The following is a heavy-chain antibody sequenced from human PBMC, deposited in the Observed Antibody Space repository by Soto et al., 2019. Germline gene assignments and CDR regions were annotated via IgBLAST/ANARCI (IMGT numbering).Heavy chain of an antibody. J-gene: IGHJ4*01. CDR1: GGSFSGYY. Sequence: SETLSLTCAVYGGSFSGYYWSWIRQPPGKGLEWIGEINHSGSTNYNPSLKSRVTISVDTSKNQFSLKLSSVTAADTAVYYCARGEREVTHFDYWGHGTLVTVSS. D-gene: IGHD2-21*02. CDR2: INHSGST. CDR3: ARGEREVTHFDY. V-gene: IGHV4-34*01.